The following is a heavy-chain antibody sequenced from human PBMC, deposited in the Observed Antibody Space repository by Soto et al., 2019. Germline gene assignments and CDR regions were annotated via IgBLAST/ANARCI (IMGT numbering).Heavy chain of an antibody. J-gene: IGHJ4*02. D-gene: IGHD6-13*01. CDR3: AKGEAAAGTMPFDY. CDR1: GFTFSSYA. V-gene: IGHV3-23*01. CDR2: ISGSGGST. Sequence: PGGSLRLSCAASGFTFSSYAMSWVRQAPGKGLEWVSAISGSGGSTYYADSVKGRFTISRDNSKNTLYLQMNSLRAEDTAVYYCAKGEAAAGTMPFDYWGQGTLVTAPQ.